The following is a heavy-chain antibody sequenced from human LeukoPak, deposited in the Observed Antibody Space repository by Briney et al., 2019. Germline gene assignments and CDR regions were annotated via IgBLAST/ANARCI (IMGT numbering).Heavy chain of an antibody. J-gene: IGHJ4*02. D-gene: IGHD6-19*01. CDR2: FIPILGIA. Sequence: LVKVSCKASGGTFSSYAISWVRRAPGQGLEWMGRFIPILGIANYAQKFQGRVTITADKSTSTAYMELSSLRSEDTAVYYCARGEIAVAGSHFDYWGQGTLVTVSS. CDR3: ARGEIAVAGSHFDY. V-gene: IGHV1-69*04. CDR1: GGTFSSYA.